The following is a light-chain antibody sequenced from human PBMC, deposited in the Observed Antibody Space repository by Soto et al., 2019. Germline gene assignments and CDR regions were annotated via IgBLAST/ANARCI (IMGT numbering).Light chain of an antibody. CDR2: GAS. J-gene: IGKJ4*01. CDR1: QSVSTN. V-gene: IGKV3-15*01. Sequence: DIVLTQSPATLSVSPGERATLSCRASQSVSTNLAWYQHKLGQAPRLLIYGASTRVTGIPARFSGSGSGTDFTLTISYLKSEDFGIYYCQQYYNARPPVTFGGGTKVES. CDR3: QQYYNARPPVT.